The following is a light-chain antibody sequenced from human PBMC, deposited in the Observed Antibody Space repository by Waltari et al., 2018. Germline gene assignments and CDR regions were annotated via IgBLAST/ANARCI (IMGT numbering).Light chain of an antibody. CDR3: CSYAGNYVNYV. CDR1: TSDAGLYDL. J-gene: IGLJ1*01. Sequence: QSALTQPASVSGSPGPSISIPCTGTTSDAGLYDLASWYQQKPGKAPQPIIYDVFKRPPGVPDRFSGSKSGNMASLTISGLQAEDEADYYCCSYAGNYVNYVFGTGTEVTVL. V-gene: IGLV2-23*02. CDR2: DVF.